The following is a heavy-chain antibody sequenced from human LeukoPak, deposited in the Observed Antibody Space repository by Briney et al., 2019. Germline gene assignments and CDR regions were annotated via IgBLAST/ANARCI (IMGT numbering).Heavy chain of an antibody. Sequence: GGSLRLSCAASGFTFSSYAMTWVRQAPGRGPEWVSGISDSGGGSYYADSVKGRFTISRENSKNTLYLQMNSLRADDTAVYYCAKHSGTRGWYNDYWGQGTLVTVSS. CDR1: GFTFSSYA. CDR2: ISDSGGGS. V-gene: IGHV3-23*01. J-gene: IGHJ4*02. CDR3: AKHSGTRGWYNDY. D-gene: IGHD6-19*01.